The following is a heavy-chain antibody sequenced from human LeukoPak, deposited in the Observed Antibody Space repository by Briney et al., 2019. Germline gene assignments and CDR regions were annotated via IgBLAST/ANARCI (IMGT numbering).Heavy chain of an antibody. J-gene: IGHJ4*02. Sequence: PGGSLRLSCAASGVTFSTYDMNWVRQAPGKGLEWVSYILRSGDTIHYADSVKGRFIISRDNAKNSLYLQMNSLRAEDTAIYYCASHFYSSGRSYRMGNWGQGTLVTVSS. V-gene: IGHV3-48*03. D-gene: IGHD3-22*01. CDR3: ASHFYSSGRSYRMGN. CDR1: GVTFSTYD. CDR2: ILRSGDTI.